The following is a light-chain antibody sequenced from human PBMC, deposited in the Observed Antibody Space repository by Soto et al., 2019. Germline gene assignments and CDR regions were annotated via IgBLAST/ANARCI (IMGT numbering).Light chain of an antibody. V-gene: IGLV2-23*01. CDR1: NRDVGSYHL. CDR3: CSYAGSSTWV. CDR2: EAS. Sequence: QSALTQPASVSGSPGQSITISCAGSNRDVGSYHLVSWYQQQSGKAPKLMIYEASKRASGVSNRFSGSRSGNTASLTISGLQAEDEADYYCCSYAGSSTWVFGGGTKVTVL. J-gene: IGLJ3*02.